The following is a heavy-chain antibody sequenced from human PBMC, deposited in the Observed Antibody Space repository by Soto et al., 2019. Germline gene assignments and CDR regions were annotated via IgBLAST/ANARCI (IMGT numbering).Heavy chain of an antibody. CDR1: GFTFSSYS. CDR3: AKAVAGKEGVNYFYGMDV. J-gene: IGHJ6*02. CDR2: ITSSSATI. Sequence: HPGGSLRLSCAASGFTFSSYSMHWVRQAPGKALEWVSGITSSSATIYYADSVKGRFTISRDNSKNTLSLQMNSLRAEDTAVYYCAKAVAGKEGVNYFYGMDVWAQGTTVTVSS. V-gene: IGHV3-23*01. D-gene: IGHD6-19*01.